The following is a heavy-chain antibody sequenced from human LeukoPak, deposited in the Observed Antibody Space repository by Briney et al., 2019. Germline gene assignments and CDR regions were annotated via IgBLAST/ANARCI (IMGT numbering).Heavy chain of an antibody. Sequence: GGSLRLSCAASGFNFSDYHMSWIRQAPGKGLEWVSYISSSSDYTNYADSVKGRFTISRDNAKNSLYLQMNSLRAEDTAVYYCARLGTTVTHFDYWGQGTLVTVSS. D-gene: IGHD4-17*01. J-gene: IGHJ4*02. CDR1: GFNFSDYH. CDR3: ARLGTTVTHFDY. CDR2: ISSSSDYT. V-gene: IGHV3-11*06.